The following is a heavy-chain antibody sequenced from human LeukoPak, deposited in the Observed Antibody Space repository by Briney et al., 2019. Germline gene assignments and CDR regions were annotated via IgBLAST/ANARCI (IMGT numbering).Heavy chain of an antibody. J-gene: IGHJ5*02. Sequence: PSETLSLTCTVYCGSLRGFYWSWIRQPPGKGRESVGEINQSGSTSYHPSIRSRVSISLDTSKHHVSLKLYSVTAADTAVYYCARGPYRSAIRGAYESWGQGTLVTVSS. CDR1: CGSLRGFY. CDR2: INQSGST. D-gene: IGHD3-10*01. V-gene: IGHV4-34*01. CDR3: ARGPYRSAIRGAYES.